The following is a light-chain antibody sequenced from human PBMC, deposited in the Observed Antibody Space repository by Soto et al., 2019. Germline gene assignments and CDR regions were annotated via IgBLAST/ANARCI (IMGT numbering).Light chain of an antibody. CDR3: GAWDVSLNAYV. Sequence: QSVLTQPPSASGTPGQRVTISCSGSSCNIGSKSATWYQQLPGTAPKLLIYNNIERPSGVPDRFSGSTSGTSASLAISGLQSEDEADYYCGAWDVSLNAYVFGVGTKLTVL. CDR1: SCNIGSKS. J-gene: IGLJ1*01. CDR2: NNI. V-gene: IGLV1-44*01.